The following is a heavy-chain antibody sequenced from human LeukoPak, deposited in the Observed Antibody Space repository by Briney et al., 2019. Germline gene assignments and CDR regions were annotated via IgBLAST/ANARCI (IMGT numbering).Heavy chain of an antibody. CDR2: INPSGGST. J-gene: IGHJ6*03. CDR3: AISTSLLGYYYYYMDV. CDR1: GYTFTSYY. D-gene: IGHD2-2*01. V-gene: IGHV1-46*01. Sequence: ASVKVSCKASGYTFTSYYMHWVRQAPGQGLEWMGIINPSGGSTSYAQKFQGRVTMTRDMSTSTVYMELSSLRSEDTAVYYCAISTSLLGYYYYYMDVWGKGTTVTVSS.